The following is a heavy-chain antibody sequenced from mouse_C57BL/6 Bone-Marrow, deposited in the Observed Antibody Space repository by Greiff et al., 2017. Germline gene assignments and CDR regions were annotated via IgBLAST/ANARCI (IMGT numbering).Heavy chain of an antibody. Sequence: EVKLMESGGGLVQSGRSLRLSCATSGFTFSDFYMEWVRQAPGKGLEWIAASRNKANDYTTEYSASVKGRFIVSRDTSQSILYLQMNALRAEDTAIYYCARDAGSYYGSSYAMDYWGQGTSVTVSS. CDR1: GFTFSDFY. V-gene: IGHV7-1*01. CDR2: SRNKANDYTT. D-gene: IGHD1-1*01. CDR3: ARDAGSYYGSSYAMDY. J-gene: IGHJ4*01.